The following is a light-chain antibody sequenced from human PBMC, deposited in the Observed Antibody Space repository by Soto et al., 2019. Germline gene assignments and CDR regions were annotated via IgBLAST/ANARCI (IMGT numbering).Light chain of an antibody. J-gene: IGLJ2*01. V-gene: IGLV2-8*01. Sequence: QSALTQPPSASGSPGQSVTISCTGTSSDVGGYGYVSWYQQYPGKAPKLMIYEVTKRPSGVPDRFSGSKSGNTASLTVSGLQTEDEADYYCSSYAGSNTDAVFGGGTKLTVL. CDR3: SSYAGSNTDAV. CDR2: EVT. CDR1: SSDVGGYGY.